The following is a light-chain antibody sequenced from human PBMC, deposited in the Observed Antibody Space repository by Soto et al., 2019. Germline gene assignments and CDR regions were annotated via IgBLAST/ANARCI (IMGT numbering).Light chain of an antibody. Sequence: EIVLTQSPATLSLSPGERATLSCRASPGVSSYLAWYQQKPGQAPRLLLYDTSNRATGIPARFSGSGSGTDFTLTISNLEPEDFAVYYCQQRSDWPWTFGQGTKVEIK. CDR2: DTS. V-gene: IGKV3-11*01. J-gene: IGKJ1*01. CDR1: PGVSSY. CDR3: QQRSDWPWT.